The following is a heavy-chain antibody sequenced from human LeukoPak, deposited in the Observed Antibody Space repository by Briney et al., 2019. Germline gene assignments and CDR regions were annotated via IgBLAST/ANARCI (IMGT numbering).Heavy chain of an antibody. Sequence: PGGSLRLSCAASGFTFSSYGMHWVRQAPGKGLEWVAVISYDGSNKYYADSVKGRFTISRDNSKNTLYLQMNSLRAEDTAVYYCAKGTYYDFWSGYYFDYWGQGTLVTVSS. D-gene: IGHD3-3*01. V-gene: IGHV3-30*18. CDR1: GFTFSSYG. CDR3: AKGTYYDFWSGYYFDY. J-gene: IGHJ4*02. CDR2: ISYDGSNK.